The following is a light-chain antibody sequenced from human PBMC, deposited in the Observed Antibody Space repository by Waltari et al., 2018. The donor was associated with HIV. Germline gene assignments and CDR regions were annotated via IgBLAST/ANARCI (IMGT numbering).Light chain of an antibody. CDR1: SSDVGAYNY. CDR3: CSYAGRYLRV. CDR2: DVN. J-gene: IGLJ1*01. Sequence: QSALTQPRSVSGAPGQSVTISCTGTSSDVGAYNYVSWFQQHPGKAPKFMIYDVNKRPSGVPDRFSGPKSGNTASLTISGLQAEDEADYYCCSYAGRYLRVFGSGTKVTVL. V-gene: IGLV2-11*01.